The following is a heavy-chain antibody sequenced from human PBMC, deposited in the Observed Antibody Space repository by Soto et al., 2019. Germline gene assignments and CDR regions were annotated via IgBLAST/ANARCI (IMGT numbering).Heavy chain of an antibody. CDR3: ARGTDDILTGYCRVYYYYAMDV. CDR2: IIPIFGTA. V-gene: IGHV1-69*06. CDR1: GGTFSSYA. Sequence: SVKVSCKASGGTFSSYAISWVRQAPGQGLEWMGWIIPIFGTANYAQKFQGRVTITADKYTSTAYMELSSLRSEDTAVYYCARGTDDILTGYCRVYYYYAMDVWGQ. J-gene: IGHJ6*02. D-gene: IGHD3-9*01.